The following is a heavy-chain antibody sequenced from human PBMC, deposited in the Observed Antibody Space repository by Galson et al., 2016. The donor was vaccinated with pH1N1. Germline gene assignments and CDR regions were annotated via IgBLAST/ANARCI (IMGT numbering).Heavy chain of an antibody. CDR1: GGSITSRNW. CDR3: ARSYRGTYFIGGDRGFDY. D-gene: IGHD1-26*01. CDR2: IYHSGST. V-gene: IGHV4-4*02. J-gene: IGHJ4*02. Sequence: ETLSLPCGVSGGSITSRNWWSWVRQPPGKGLEWIGEIYHSGSTKYNPSLESRVTISLDKSKNHFSLRVTSVTAADTAVYYCARSYRGTYFIGGDRGFDYWGQGTLVTVSS.